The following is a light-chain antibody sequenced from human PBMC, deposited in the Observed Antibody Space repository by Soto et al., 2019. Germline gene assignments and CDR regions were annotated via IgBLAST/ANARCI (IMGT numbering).Light chain of an antibody. V-gene: IGLV2-14*01. CDR1: SSDVGAYNY. CDR3: SSYTTIKTVV. J-gene: IGLJ2*01. CDR2: EVS. Sequence: QSALTQPASVSGSPGQSITISCTGTSSDVGAYNYVSWYQQHPGSAPKLMIYEVSNRPSGISDRFSGFKSANTAYLTISGVQPEDEADYHCSSYTTIKTVVFGGGTQLTVL.